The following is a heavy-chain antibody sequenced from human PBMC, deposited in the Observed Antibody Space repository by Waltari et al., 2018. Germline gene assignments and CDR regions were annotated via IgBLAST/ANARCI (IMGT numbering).Heavy chain of an antibody. CDR1: GFTFSSYA. D-gene: IGHD4-17*01. CDR3: AKNGAYGGWYVDL. J-gene: IGHJ2*01. CDR2: ISGSGGSK. V-gene: IGHV3-23*01. Sequence: EVQLLESGGGLVQPGGSLRLSCAASGFTFSSYAMSWVRQAPGKGLEWVSAISGSGGSKYYADSVKGRCTISRDNSKNTLYLQMNSLRAEDTAVYYCAKNGAYGGWYVDLWGRGTLVTVSS.